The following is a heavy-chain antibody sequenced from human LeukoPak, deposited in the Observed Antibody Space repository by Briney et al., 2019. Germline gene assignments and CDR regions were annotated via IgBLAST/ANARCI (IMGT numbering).Heavy chain of an antibody. J-gene: IGHJ4*02. CDR3: ATGIPLSSGSYHGFDY. CDR1: GYTLTELS. Sequence: ASVKVSCKVSGYTLTELSMHWVRQAPGKGLEWMGGFDPEDGETIYAQKFQGRVTMTEDTSTDTAYMELSSLRSEDTAVYYCATGIPLSSGSYHGFDYWGQGTLVTVSS. D-gene: IGHD1-26*01. V-gene: IGHV1-24*01. CDR2: FDPEDGET.